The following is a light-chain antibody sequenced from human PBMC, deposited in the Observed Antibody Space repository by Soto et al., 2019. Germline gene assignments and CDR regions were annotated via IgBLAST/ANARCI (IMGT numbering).Light chain of an antibody. CDR1: QSVSSD. CDR3: QQYNNWPPYT. J-gene: IGKJ2*01. CDR2: GAS. Sequence: EIVMTQSPATLSVSPGERATLSCRASQSVSSDLAWYQQKPGQAPRLLIYGASTRVTGIPARFSGSGSGTEFTLVISSLQSEDFAVYYCQQYNNWPPYTFGQGTKLEI. V-gene: IGKV3-15*01.